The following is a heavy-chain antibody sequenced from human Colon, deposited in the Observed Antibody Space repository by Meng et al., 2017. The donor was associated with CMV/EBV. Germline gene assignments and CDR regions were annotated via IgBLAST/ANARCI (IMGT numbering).Heavy chain of an antibody. J-gene: IGHJ4*02. CDR1: GYRVSGYD. CDR2: INPHSGGT. Sequence: VRRVQSCSGMRLPGAAVKVALKHSGYRVSGYDILWVPPASGQVFEWMGWINPHSGGTDYGQKLQGSVTMTRKTSTSTVYMKMSTLRSDDTAVYYCARELDFAHFDDWGQGTLVTVSS. D-gene: IGHD3-3*01. V-gene: IGHV1-2*02. CDR3: ARELDFAHFDD.